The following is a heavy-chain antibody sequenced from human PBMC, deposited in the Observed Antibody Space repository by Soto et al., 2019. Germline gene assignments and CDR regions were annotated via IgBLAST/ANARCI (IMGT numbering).Heavy chain of an antibody. V-gene: IGHV4-4*07. CDR1: GGSISSYY. CDR3: ARDSRVAAAGTPGPPLYYYYGMDV. J-gene: IGHJ6*02. D-gene: IGHD6-13*01. CDR2: IYTSGST. Sequence: ASETLSLTCTVSGGSISSYYWSWIRQPAGKGLEWIGRIYTSGSTNYNPSLKSRVTMSVDTSKNQFSLKLSSVTAADTAVYYCARDSRVAAAGTPGPPLYYYYGMDVWGQGTTVTVSS.